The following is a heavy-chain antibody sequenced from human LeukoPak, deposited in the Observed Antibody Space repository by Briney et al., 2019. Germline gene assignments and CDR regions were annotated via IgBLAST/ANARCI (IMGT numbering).Heavy chain of an antibody. D-gene: IGHD2-21*01. V-gene: IGHV1-8*03. CDR3: ARALIGRDAFDI. CDR2: MNPNSGNT. J-gene: IGHJ3*02. Sequence: ASVKVSCKAPGYTFTSYDINWVRQATGQGLEWMGWMNPNSGNTGYAQKFQGRVTITRNTSISTAYMELSSLRSDDTAVYYCARALIGRDAFDIWGQGTVVTVSS. CDR1: GYTFTSYD.